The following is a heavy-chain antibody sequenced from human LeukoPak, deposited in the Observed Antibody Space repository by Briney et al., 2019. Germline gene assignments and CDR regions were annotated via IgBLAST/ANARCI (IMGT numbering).Heavy chain of an antibody. Sequence: PGGSLRLSCAASGFTFDDYAMHWVRQAPGKGLEWVSGISWNSGSIGYADSVKGRFTISRDNAKNSLYLQMNSLRAEDTAVYYCARISYGSGSYNFDYWGQGTLVTVSS. CDR2: ISWNSGSI. D-gene: IGHD3-10*01. J-gene: IGHJ4*02. CDR3: ARISYGSGSYNFDY. V-gene: IGHV3-9*01. CDR1: GFTFDDYA.